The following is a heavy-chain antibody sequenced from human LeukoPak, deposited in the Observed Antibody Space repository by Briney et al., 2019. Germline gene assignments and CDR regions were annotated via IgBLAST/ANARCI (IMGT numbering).Heavy chain of an antibody. CDR1: GFTFSSYS. CDR3: ARGQGGRWLVFDAFDI. V-gene: IGHV3-21*01. CDR2: ISSSSSYI. J-gene: IGHJ3*02. Sequence: GGSLRLSCAASGFTFSSYSMNWVRQAPGKGLEWVSSISSSSSYIYYADSVKGRFTISRDNAKNSLYLQMNSLRAEDTAVYYCARGQGGRWLVFDAFDIWGQGTMVTVSS. D-gene: IGHD6-19*01.